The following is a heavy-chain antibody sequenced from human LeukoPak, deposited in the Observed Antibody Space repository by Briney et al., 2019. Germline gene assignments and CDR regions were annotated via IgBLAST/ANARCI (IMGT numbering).Heavy chain of an antibody. CDR2: ISGSGGST. D-gene: IGHD2-2*01. Sequence: GGSLRLSCAASGFTFSSYAMSRVRQAPGKGLEWVSAISGSGGSTYYADSVKGRFTISRDNSENTLYLHMNSLRTEDTAMYYCAKDRCSSSNCREAFEIWGQGTLVTVSS. V-gene: IGHV3-23*01. CDR1: GFTFSSYA. CDR3: AKDRCSSSNCREAFEI. J-gene: IGHJ3*02.